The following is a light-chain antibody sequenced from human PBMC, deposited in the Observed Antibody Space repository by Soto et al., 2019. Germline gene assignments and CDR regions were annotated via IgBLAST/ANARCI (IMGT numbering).Light chain of an antibody. J-gene: IGKJ4*01. CDR3: QQVNTYPLT. V-gene: IGKV1-9*01. CDR2: GAS. Sequence: DIQMTQSPSFLSASVGDRVTITCRASQGIINYLAWYQQQPGKAPKLLISGASTLQSGVSSRLSGSGSGTEFTLTISSLQPEDFATYYCQQVNTYPLTFGGGTKVDIK. CDR1: QGIINY.